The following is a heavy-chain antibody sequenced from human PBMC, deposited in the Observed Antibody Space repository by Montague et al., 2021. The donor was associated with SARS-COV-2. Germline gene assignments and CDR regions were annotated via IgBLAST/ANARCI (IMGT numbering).Heavy chain of an antibody. V-gene: IGHV4-34*01. CDR3: ARVPGGYYHDSSAYFDY. Sequence: SETLSLTCAVYGESFSGYYWSWIRQPPGKGLEWLGEINHSGSTNYNPSLKSRVTLSVDTSKNQFSLKLSSLTAADTAVYYCARVPGGYYHDSSAYFDYWGQGSLVTVSS. CDR1: GESFSGYY. D-gene: IGHD3-22*01. J-gene: IGHJ4*02. CDR2: INHSGST.